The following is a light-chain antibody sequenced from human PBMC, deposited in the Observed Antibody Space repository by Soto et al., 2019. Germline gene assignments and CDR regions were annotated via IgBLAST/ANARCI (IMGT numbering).Light chain of an antibody. CDR3: QLTYSNPPYT. CDR1: QTVSKF. Sequence: DIQMTQSPSSLSAFVGDRVSITCRASQTVSKFLNWYQQKPGKAPKLLIYGVSSLESGVPSRFNGSGSGTDFTLTISSLQPEDFATYDCQLTYSNPPYTFGQGTKLDIK. J-gene: IGKJ2*01. CDR2: GVS. V-gene: IGKV1-39*01.